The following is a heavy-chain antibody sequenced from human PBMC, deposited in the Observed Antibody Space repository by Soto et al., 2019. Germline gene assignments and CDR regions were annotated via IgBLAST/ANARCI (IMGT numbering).Heavy chain of an antibody. D-gene: IGHD3-10*01. CDR2: INWNGGST. Sequence: GSLRLSCAASGFPFDDYGMSWVRQATGKGLEWVSGINWNGGSTGYADSVKGRFTISRDNAKNSLYLQMNSLRAEDTALYYCARVNYYGSGSYYKDFYYYYGMDVWGQGTTVTVSS. V-gene: IGHV3-20*04. CDR3: ARVNYYGSGSYYKDFYYYYGMDV. J-gene: IGHJ6*02. CDR1: GFPFDDYG.